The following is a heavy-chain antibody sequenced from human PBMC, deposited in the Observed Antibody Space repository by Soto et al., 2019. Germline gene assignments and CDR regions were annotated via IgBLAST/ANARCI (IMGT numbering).Heavy chain of an antibody. CDR1: GFTFSNAW. CDR3: TTTRYCSGGSCYSVWDY. D-gene: IGHD2-15*01. V-gene: IGHV3-15*01. J-gene: IGHJ4*02. Sequence: KAGGSLRLSCAASGFTFSNAWMSWVRQAPGKGLEWVGRIKSKTDGGTTDYAAPVKGRFTISRDDSKNTLYLQMNSLKTEDTAVYYCTTTRYCSGGSCYSVWDYWGQGTLVTVSS. CDR2: IKSKTDGGTT.